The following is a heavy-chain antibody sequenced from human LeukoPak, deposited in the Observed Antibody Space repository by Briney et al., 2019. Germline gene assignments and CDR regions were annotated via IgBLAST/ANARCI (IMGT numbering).Heavy chain of an antibody. CDR3: AREGQPAAIESPHYGMDV. V-gene: IGHV1-46*01. Sequence: ASVKVSCKASGRTFSRQYMHWVRRAPGQGLEWMGIINPGGGSINYAQKFQGRVTMTRDTSTSTVYMELSSLRPDDTAVYYCAREGQPAAIESPHYGMDVWGQGTTVTVSS. CDR2: INPGGGSI. CDR1: GRTFSRQY. J-gene: IGHJ6*02. D-gene: IGHD2-2*01.